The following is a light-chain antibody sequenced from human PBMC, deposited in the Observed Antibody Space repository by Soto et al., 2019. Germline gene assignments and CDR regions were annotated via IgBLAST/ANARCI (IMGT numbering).Light chain of an antibody. V-gene: IGKV1-9*01. CDR3: QQLLSYPIT. CDR2: AAS. J-gene: IGKJ5*01. CDR1: QGISTY. Sequence: DLQLTKSPSFLSASVEARVTITCRASQGISTYLAWYQQKPGKAPKLLIYAASTLQSGVPLSFSGSGSGTSGTITISSLQPEDGETYDCQQLLSYPITFGQGTRLEIK.